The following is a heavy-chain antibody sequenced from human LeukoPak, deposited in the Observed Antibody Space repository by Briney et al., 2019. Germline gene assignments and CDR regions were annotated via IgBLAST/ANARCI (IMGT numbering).Heavy chain of an antibody. CDR2: ISSSGKS. Sequence: SETLSLTCAVSGGSISTTDFDWAWIRQPPGQGLEWIATISSSGKSYYNPYLMSRVTISVDTSKNQFSLKLSSVTAADTAVYYCAREGVTHNWFDPWGQGTLVTVSS. D-gene: IGHD4-11*01. CDR3: AREGVTHNWFDP. CDR1: GGSISTTDFD. V-gene: IGHV4-39*07. J-gene: IGHJ5*02.